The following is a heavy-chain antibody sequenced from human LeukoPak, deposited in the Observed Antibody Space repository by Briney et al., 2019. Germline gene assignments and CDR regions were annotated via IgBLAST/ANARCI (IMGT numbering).Heavy chain of an antibody. D-gene: IGHD5-18*01. CDR1: GYSFTNYW. Sequence: GESLKISCKGSGYSFTNYWIGWVRQMPGIGLEWMGIIYPGDSDTRYSPSFQGQVTISADKSISTAYLQWSSLKASDTAMYYCARRGDAARGHFDSGGQGPLVTVSS. CDR2: IYPGDSDT. V-gene: IGHV5-51*01. J-gene: IGHJ4*02. CDR3: ARRGDAARGHFDS.